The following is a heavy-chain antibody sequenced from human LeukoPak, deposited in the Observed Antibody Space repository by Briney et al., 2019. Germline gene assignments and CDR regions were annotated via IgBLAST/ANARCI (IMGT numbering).Heavy chain of an antibody. CDR2: IFYSGGT. Sequence: SETLSLTCIVSGASLSTYYGTWVRQAPGKGLEWIGYIFYSGGTNYNSSLKSRVTLSIDTSKNQFSLELTSVTAADTAVYYCARIGAAGTRYYFDYWSQGTLVTVSS. CDR1: GASLSTYY. CDR3: ARIGAAGTRYYFDY. V-gene: IGHV4-59*01. D-gene: IGHD6-13*01. J-gene: IGHJ4*02.